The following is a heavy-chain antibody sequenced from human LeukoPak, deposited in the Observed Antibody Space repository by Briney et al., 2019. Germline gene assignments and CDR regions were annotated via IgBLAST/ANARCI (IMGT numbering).Heavy chain of an antibody. Sequence: SETLSLTCTVSGGSVTSTNWWTWFRQPPGKGLEWIGEVHLDGRTNYNPSLKSRLVMSADLPENHISLKLTSVTAADTAVYYCAREGGFYRPLDYSGQGTLVTVSS. CDR1: GGSVTSTNW. V-gene: IGHV4-4*02. CDR3: AREGGFYRPLDY. CDR2: VHLDGRT. J-gene: IGHJ4*02. D-gene: IGHD6-25*01.